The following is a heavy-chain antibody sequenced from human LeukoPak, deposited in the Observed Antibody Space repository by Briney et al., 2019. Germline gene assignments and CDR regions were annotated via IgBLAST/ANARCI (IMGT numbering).Heavy chain of an antibody. D-gene: IGHD1-26*01. J-gene: IGHJ3*02. CDR1: GFTLRSYW. Sequence: GGSLRLSCAASGFTLRSYWMTWVRQAPGKGLEWVANIKQDGSAQHYVDSVKGRFTISRDNAKNSLYLQMNYLRAEDTAVYYCARTEWELLHAFDIWGQGTMVTVSS. V-gene: IGHV3-7*01. CDR3: ARTEWELLHAFDI. CDR2: IKQDGSAQ.